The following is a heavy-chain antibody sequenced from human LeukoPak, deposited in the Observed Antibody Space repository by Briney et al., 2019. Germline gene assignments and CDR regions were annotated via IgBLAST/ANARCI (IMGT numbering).Heavy chain of an antibody. Sequence: PSETLSLTCTVSGGSISGGKDFWGWIRPPPGKWLEWIGSIFYSGSTYYNPSLKSRVTISVDTSRNEFSLKVMSATVADTAVYYCARRGITYSSSFFEFWGQGALVTVSS. CDR1: GGSISGGKDF. V-gene: IGHV4-39*01. CDR2: IFYSGST. J-gene: IGHJ4*02. D-gene: IGHD6-13*01. CDR3: ARRGITYSSSFFEF.